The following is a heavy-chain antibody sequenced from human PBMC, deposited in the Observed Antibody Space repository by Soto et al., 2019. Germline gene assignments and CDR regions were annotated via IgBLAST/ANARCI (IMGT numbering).Heavy chain of an antibody. CDR3: ASNYYDSGIDY. D-gene: IGHD3-22*01. CDR1: GGSVSSGSYY. CDR2: IYHSGST. Sequence: SETLSLTCTVSGGSVSSGSYYWSWIRQPPGKGLEWIGYIYHSGSTYYNPSLKSRVTISVDRSKNRFSLKLSSVTAADTAVYYCASNYYDSGIDYWGQGTLVTVSS. J-gene: IGHJ4*02. V-gene: IGHV4-30-2*01.